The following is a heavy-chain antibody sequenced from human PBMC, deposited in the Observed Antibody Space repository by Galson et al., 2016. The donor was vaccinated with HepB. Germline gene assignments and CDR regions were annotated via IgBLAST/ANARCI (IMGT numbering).Heavy chain of an antibody. D-gene: IGHD3-22*01. CDR2: IIPIFDKV. CDR3: ATPRRIDYYDTTAYSSSFDY. Sequence: SVKVSCKASGGTFSRSAISWVRQAPGHGLEWMGGIIPIFDKVEFAQNFQGRLTITADESTSTAYMELSSLRSDDTAMYYCATPRRIDYYDTTAYSSSFDYWGLGTLVTVSS. CDR1: GGTFSRSA. J-gene: IGHJ4*02. V-gene: IGHV1-69*13.